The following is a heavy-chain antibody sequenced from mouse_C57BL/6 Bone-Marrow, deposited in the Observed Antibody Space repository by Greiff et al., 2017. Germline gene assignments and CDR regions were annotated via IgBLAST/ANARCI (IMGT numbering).Heavy chain of an antibody. CDR2: IYPGSGST. J-gene: IGHJ1*03. D-gene: IGHD1-1*01. Sequence: QVHVKQPGAELVKPGASVKMSCKASGYTFTSYWITWVKQRPGQGLEWIGDIYPGSGSTNYNEKFKSKATLTVDTSSSTAYMQLSSLTSEDSAVYYCATYKDYYGSRRWYFDVWGTGTTVTVSS. V-gene: IGHV1-55*01. CDR3: ATYKDYYGSRRWYFDV. CDR1: GYTFTSYW.